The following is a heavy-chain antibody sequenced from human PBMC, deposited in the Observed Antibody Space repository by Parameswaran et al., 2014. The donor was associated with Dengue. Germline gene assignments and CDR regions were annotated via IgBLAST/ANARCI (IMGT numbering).Heavy chain of an antibody. V-gene: IGHV3-23*01. J-gene: IGHJ5*02. CDR1: GFTFSSYA. CDR3: AKDRAGGVWDYDILFAVRSHALFDP. CDR2: ISGSGGST. Sequence: ESLKISCAASGFTFSSYAMSWVRQAPGKGLEWVSAISGSGGSTYYADSVKGRFTISRDNSKNTLYLQMNSLRAEDTAVYYCAKDRAGGVWDYDILFAVRSHALFDPWGQGTLVTVSS. D-gene: IGHD3-9*01.